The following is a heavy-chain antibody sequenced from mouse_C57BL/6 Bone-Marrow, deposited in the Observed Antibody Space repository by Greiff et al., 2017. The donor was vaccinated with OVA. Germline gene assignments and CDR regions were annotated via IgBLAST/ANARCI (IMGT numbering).Heavy chain of an antibody. V-gene: IGHV1-54*01. J-gene: IGHJ3*01. CDR1: GYAFTNYL. CDR2: INPGSGGT. CDR3: SRDDGMGFAY. D-gene: IGHD1-1*01. Sequence: QVQLQQSGAELVRPGTSVKVSCKASGYAFTNYLIEWVKQRPGQGLEWIGVINPGSGGTNYNEKFKGKATLTADKSSSTAYMQLSSLTSEDSAVYFCSRDDGMGFAYWGQGNLVTVSA.